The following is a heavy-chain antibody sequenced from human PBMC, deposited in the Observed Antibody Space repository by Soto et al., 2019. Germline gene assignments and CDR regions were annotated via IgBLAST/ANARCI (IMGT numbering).Heavy chain of an antibody. CDR3: ARRWSYSEYYFDY. CDR2: IYYSGST. Sequence: PSETLSLTCAVSGGSISSGGYSWSWIRQPPGKGLEWIGYIYYSGSTNYNPSLKSRVTISVDTSKNQFSLKLSSVTAADTAVYYCARRWSYSEYYFDYWGQGTLVTVSS. J-gene: IGHJ4*02. CDR1: GGSISSGGYS. D-gene: IGHD1-26*01. V-gene: IGHV4-61*08.